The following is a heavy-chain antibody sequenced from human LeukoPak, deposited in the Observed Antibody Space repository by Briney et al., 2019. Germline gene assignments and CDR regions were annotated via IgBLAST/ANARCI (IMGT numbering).Heavy chain of an antibody. V-gene: IGHV3-48*04. Sequence: GGSLRLSCAASGFTFSSYSMNWVRQAPGKGLEWVSYISSSSSTIYYADSVKGRFTISRDNAKNSLYLQMNSLRAEDTAVYYCARDNEEYSSSCVDYWGQGTLVTVSS. J-gene: IGHJ4*02. CDR2: ISSSSSTI. D-gene: IGHD6-13*01. CDR3: ARDNEEYSSSCVDY. CDR1: GFTFSSYS.